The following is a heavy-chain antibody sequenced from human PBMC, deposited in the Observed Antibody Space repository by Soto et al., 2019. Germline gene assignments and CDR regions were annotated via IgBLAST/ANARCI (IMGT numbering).Heavy chain of an antibody. CDR2: IIPIFGTA. V-gene: IGHV1-69*14. CDR3: ARVVTHCDGLYNWFDP. J-gene: IGHJ5*02. CDR1: GGTFSSYA. Sequence: QVQLVQSGAEVKKPGSSVKVSCKASGGTFSSYAISWVRQAPGQGLEWMGGIIPIFGTANYAQKFQGRVTIPADTSTGTEYMELSSLRTEDTAVYCCARVVTHCDGLYNWFDPWGQGTLVTVSS. D-gene: IGHD2-21*02.